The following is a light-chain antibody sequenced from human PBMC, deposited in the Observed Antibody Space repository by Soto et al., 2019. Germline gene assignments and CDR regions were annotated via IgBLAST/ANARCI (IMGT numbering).Light chain of an antibody. CDR1: QSISSC. Sequence: DIQMTQSPSALAAFVGDRVTISCRASQSISSCLGWYQQTPGKAPKLLIYAASNLQVGVPSRFSGRGSGPDFTLTISSLQPEDIATYFCQQSYTTPPYTFGQGTKLEIK. CDR2: AAS. CDR3: QQSYTTPPYT. J-gene: IGKJ2*01. V-gene: IGKV1-39*01.